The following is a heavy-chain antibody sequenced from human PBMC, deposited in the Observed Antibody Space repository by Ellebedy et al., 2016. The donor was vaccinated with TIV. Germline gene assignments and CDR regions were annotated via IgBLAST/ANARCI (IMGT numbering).Heavy chain of an antibody. CDR3: VSTPGPTEGRDY. J-gene: IGHJ4*02. CDR1: GLTVSTNY. V-gene: IGHV3-66*01. Sequence: PGGSLRLSCAASGLTVSTNYMSWVRQASGKGLEWVSFIHRGGSTDYAESVKGRFSISRDNFQNTLFLQMNSLRAEDTAVYYCVSTPGPTEGRDYWGQGTLVTVSS. CDR2: IHRGGST.